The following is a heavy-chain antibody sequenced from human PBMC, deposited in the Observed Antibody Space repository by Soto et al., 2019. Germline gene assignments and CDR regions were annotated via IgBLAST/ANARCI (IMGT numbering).Heavy chain of an antibody. CDR1: EGTFASYS. Sequence: QEELVQSGAEAKKPGSSVNVSCRTSEGTFASYSITWLRQAPGQRLEWMGEIIPLMRTVNYAQKFQDRVTITGDRSTSTVYMALSSLRSDGTAVYYCARDPVDLFGYLDVWGQGTPVTVSS. D-gene: IGHD2-21*01. J-gene: IGHJ6*02. V-gene: IGHV1-69*06. CDR3: ARDPVDLFGYLDV. CDR2: IIPLMRTV.